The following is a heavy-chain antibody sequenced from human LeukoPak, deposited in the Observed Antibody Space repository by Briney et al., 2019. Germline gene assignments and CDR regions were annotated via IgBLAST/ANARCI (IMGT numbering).Heavy chain of an antibody. D-gene: IGHD3-10*01. Sequence: GGSLRLSCAASGFTFSSYWMSWVRQAPVKGLEWVANIKQDGSEKYYVDSVKGRFTISRDNAKNSLYLQMNSLRAEDTAVYYCAREAYYYGSGSDYNPFDYWGQGTLVTVSS. CDR3: AREAYYYGSGSDYNPFDY. V-gene: IGHV3-7*01. J-gene: IGHJ4*02. CDR1: GFTFSSYW. CDR2: IKQDGSEK.